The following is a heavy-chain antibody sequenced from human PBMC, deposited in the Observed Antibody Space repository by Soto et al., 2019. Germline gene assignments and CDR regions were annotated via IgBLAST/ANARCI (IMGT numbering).Heavy chain of an antibody. CDR3: ARQHITMGRGVRGVGMDV. CDR2: IWYDGSNK. D-gene: IGHD3-10*01. J-gene: IGHJ6*02. V-gene: IGHV3-33*01. Sequence: QVQLVESGGGVVQPGRSLRLSCAASGFSFRSYGMHWVRQAPGKGLEWVANIWYDGSNKYYADSMKGRFTISRDNSKNTVGLQMSSLRAEDTDVYYCARQHITMGRGVRGVGMDVWGQGTTVTVSS. CDR1: GFSFRSYG.